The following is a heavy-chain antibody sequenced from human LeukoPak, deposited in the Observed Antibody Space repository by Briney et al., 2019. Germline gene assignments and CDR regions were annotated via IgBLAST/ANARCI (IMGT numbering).Heavy chain of an antibody. J-gene: IGHJ4*02. V-gene: IGHV3-23*01. CDR2: IGGSDGST. CDR1: GFTFSTHA. D-gene: IGHD3-22*01. Sequence: GSLRLSCVASGFTFSTHAMSWVRLAPGKGLEWVSAIGGSDGSTYYADSVKGRFTISRDSSKDTLYLQMNSLRVEDTATYYCAKRDSSGSYPYYFDYWGQGTLVTVSS. CDR3: AKRDSSGSYPYYFDY.